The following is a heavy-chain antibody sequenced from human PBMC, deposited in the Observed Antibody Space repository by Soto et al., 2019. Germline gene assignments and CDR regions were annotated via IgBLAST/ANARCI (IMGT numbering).Heavy chain of an antibody. CDR3: ARDRTAPADYGDYVWFDP. CDR1: GGSISSGGYS. CDR2: IYHSGST. D-gene: IGHD4-17*01. V-gene: IGHV4-30-2*01. J-gene: IGHJ5*02. Sequence: QLQLQESGSGLVKPSQTLSLTCAVSGGSISSGGYSWSWIRQPPGKGLEWIGYIYHSGSTYYNPSLKSRVTISVDRSKNQFSLKLSSVTAADTAVYYWARDRTAPADYGDYVWFDPWGQGTLVTVSS.